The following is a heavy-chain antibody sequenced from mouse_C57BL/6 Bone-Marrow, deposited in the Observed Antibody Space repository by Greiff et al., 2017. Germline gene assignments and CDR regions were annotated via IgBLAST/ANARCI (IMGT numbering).Heavy chain of an antibody. V-gene: IGHV1-64*01. J-gene: IGHJ2*01. Sequence: QVQLQQPGAELVKPGASVKLSCKASGYTFTSYWMHWVKQRPGQGLEWIGKIHPTNGSTNYNQKFKGKATLTVDKSSSTAYMQLSSLTSEDSAVYYCARWGGLYYCGYWGQGTTLTVTA. D-gene: IGHD3-3*01. CDR2: IHPTNGST. CDR1: GYTFTSYW. CDR3: ARWGGLYYCGY.